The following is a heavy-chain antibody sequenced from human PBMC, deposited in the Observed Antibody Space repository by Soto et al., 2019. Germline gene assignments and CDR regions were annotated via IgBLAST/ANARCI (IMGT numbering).Heavy chain of an antibody. J-gene: IGHJ4*02. CDR2: IFHSGST. Sequence: QVQLQESGPGLVKPSGTLSLTCAVSGGSIRSNNWWSWVRQPPGKGLEWIGEIFHSGSTNYNPSLTTRVTVSLEKSKNQFSLKMSSVTAADTAVYYCARVYSGSYSDSWGQGTLVTVSS. V-gene: IGHV4-4*02. CDR3: ARVYSGSYSDS. CDR1: GGSIRSNNW. D-gene: IGHD1-26*01.